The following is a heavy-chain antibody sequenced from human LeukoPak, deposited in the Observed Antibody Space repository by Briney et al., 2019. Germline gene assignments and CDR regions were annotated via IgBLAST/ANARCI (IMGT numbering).Heavy chain of an antibody. Sequence: GASAKVSCKASGYTFTGYYMHWVRQAPGQGLEWMGRINPNSGGTNYAQKFQGRVTMTRDTSISTAYMELSRLRSDDTAVYYCARERSSTSCYTSWGQGTLVTVSS. CDR1: GYTFTGYY. J-gene: IGHJ5*02. CDR2: INPNSGGT. CDR3: ARERSSTSCYTS. V-gene: IGHV1-2*06. D-gene: IGHD2-2*02.